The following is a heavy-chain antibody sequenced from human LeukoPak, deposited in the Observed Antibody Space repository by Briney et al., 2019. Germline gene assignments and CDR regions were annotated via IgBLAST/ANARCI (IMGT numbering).Heavy chain of an antibody. CDR2: ISASGSNI. CDR3: VRAKGTYFDF. J-gene: IGHJ4*02. D-gene: IGHD1-1*01. CDR1: GFPFSSYS. Sequence: PGGSLRLSCAASGFPFSSYSMNWVRQAPGKGLEWVSYISASGSNIYYLDSVKGRFTVSRDNAMNSLFLQMDRPRAEDTAVYYCVRAKGTYFDFWGRGTLVTVSS. V-gene: IGHV3-48*01.